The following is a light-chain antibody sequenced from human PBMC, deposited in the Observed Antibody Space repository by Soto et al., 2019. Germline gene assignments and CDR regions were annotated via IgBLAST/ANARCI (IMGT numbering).Light chain of an antibody. CDR2: DVS. J-gene: IGLJ2*01. CDR1: SSDVGGYNY. CDR3: SSYTRSSTLVV. Sequence: QSALTQPASESGSPGQSITISCTGTSSDVGGYNYVSWYQQHPGKAPKLMIYDVSNRPSGVSNRFSGSKSGNTASLTLSGLQAEDEADYYCSSYTRSSTLVVFGGGTKLTVL. V-gene: IGLV2-14*01.